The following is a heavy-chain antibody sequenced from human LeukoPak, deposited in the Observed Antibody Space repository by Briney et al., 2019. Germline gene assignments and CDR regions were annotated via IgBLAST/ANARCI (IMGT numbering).Heavy chain of an antibody. CDR2: IYYSGST. CDR3: AGFGHSYGLDY. Sequence: SVTLSFTCTGYACTSSSYYWSWIPKPPGQGLKWIGYIYYSGSTNYNPSLKSRVTISVDTSKNQFSLKLSSVTAADTAVYYCAGFGHSYGLDYWGQGTLVTVSS. D-gene: IGHD5-18*01. J-gene: IGHJ4*02. V-gene: IGHV4-59*08. CDR1: ACTSSSYY.